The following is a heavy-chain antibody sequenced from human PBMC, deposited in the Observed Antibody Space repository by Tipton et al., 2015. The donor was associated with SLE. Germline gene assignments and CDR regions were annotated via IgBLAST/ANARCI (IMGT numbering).Heavy chain of an antibody. CDR2: IDNSGGGT. Sequence: SLRLSCAASGFTFNSYAMSWVRQAPGKGLDWVATIDNSGGGTFYADSVKGRFTISSDSSKNTLSLQMTSLRADDTAVYYCAKGGAVAATALDYWGQGTLVTVTS. J-gene: IGHJ4*02. V-gene: IGHV3-23*01. CDR1: GFTFNSYA. CDR3: AKGGAVAATALDY. D-gene: IGHD6-19*01.